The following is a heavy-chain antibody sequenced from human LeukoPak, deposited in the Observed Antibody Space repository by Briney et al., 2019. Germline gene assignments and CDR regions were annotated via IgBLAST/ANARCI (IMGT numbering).Heavy chain of an antibody. CDR3: TRGHAAMGDY. J-gene: IGHJ4*02. CDR2: IHSNDDT. D-gene: IGHD5-18*01. CDR1: DFTVISNY. Sequence: GGSLRLSCGASDFTVISNYMTWVRQAPGKGLECVSVIHSNDDTYCAASVRGRFTISRDSSNHMLYLQMNSLRAEDTAVYYCTRGHAAMGDYWGQGTLVTVSS. V-gene: IGHV3-53*01.